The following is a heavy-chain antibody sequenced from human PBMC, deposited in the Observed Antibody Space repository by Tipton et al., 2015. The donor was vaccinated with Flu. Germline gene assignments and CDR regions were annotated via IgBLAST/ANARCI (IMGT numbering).Heavy chain of an antibody. V-gene: IGHV3-7*01. CDR3: VMRVGTF. CDR2: IKQDGSIK. J-gene: IGHJ4*02. D-gene: IGHD6-13*01. Sequence: SLRLSCAASGFTFSSYWMSWVRQAPGEGLEWVANIKQDGSIKYYVDSVKGRFTISRDNAKNSLYLQMNSLRVEDTAVYYCVMRVGTFWGQGTLVTVSS. CDR1: GFTFSSYW.